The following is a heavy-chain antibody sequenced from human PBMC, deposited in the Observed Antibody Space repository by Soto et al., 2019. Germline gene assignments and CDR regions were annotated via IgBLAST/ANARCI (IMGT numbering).Heavy chain of an antibody. Sequence: QVQLVQSGAEVKKPGASVKVSCKASGYTFINYYMHWVRQAPGQGLEWMGIINPNGGSTTYAQKLQGRVTCTRDTSTNKVNMELSSLRSEDTAVYYCAREKWLVRRNDPFDIWGQGTMVTVSS. D-gene: IGHD6-19*01. CDR2: INPNGGST. CDR3: AREKWLVRRNDPFDI. CDR1: GYTFINYY. J-gene: IGHJ3*02. V-gene: IGHV1-46*04.